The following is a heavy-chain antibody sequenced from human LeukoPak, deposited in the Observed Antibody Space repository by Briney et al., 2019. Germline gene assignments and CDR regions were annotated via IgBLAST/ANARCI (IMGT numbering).Heavy chain of an antibody. CDR1: GYTFTSYG. CDR2: ISAYNGNT. Sequence: GASVKVSCKASGYTFTSYGISWVRQAPGQGLEWMGWISAYNGNTNYAQKLQGRVTMTTDTSTSTAYMELRSLRSDDTAVYYCARDMESGSYFGPMEYNDYWGQGTLVTVSS. CDR3: ARDMESGSYFGPMEYNDY. V-gene: IGHV1-18*01. J-gene: IGHJ4*02. D-gene: IGHD1-26*01.